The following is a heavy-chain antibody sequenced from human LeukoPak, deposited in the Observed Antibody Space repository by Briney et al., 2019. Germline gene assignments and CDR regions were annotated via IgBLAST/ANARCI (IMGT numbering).Heavy chain of an antibody. CDR1: GGSISSYY. D-gene: IGHD1-26*01. CDR3: TKDRGSGSPDAFDI. CDR2: ISWNSGSI. Sequence: LSLTCTVSGGSISSYYWSWIRQPPGKGLEWVSGISWNSGSIGYADSVKGRFTIYRDNAKNSLYLQMNSLRTEDMALYYCTKDRGSGSPDAFDIWGQGTMVTVSS. J-gene: IGHJ3*02. V-gene: IGHV3-9*03.